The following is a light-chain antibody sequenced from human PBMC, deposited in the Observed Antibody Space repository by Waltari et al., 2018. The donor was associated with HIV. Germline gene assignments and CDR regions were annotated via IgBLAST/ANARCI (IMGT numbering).Light chain of an antibody. Sequence: HFTQFPTLVPASEGPSGNINCRASQNLGSWLAWYQQRPGMAPQLLIYQASILENGVPPRFIGTVSGTVFSLTIKSLQADDYATYYCHEYDNYLGTFGRGTKVEVK. J-gene: IGKJ4*02. CDR2: QAS. V-gene: IGKV1-5*03. CDR1: QNLGSW. CDR3: HEYDNYLGT.